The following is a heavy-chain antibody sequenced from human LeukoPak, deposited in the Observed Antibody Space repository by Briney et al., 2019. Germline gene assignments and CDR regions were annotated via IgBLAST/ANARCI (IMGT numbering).Heavy chain of an antibody. CDR3: AIATRATEAFDI. D-gene: IGHD1-26*01. CDR1: GYTLTELS. J-gene: IGHJ3*02. V-gene: IGHV1-24*01. CDR2: IDPEDGET. Sequence: ASVKVSCKVSGYTLTELSMHWVRQAPGKGLEWMGGIDPEDGETSYAQKFQGRVTMTEDTSTDTAYMELSSLRSEDTAVYYCAIATRATEAFDIWGQGTMVTVSS.